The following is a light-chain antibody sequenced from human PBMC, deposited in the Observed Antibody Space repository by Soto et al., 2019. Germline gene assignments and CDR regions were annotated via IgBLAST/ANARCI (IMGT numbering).Light chain of an antibody. CDR1: QSVSSN. V-gene: IGKV3-15*01. CDR2: VAS. CDR3: QQYNNWPPPIT. Sequence: EIVMTQSPATLSVSPGERATLSCRASQSVSSNLAWYQQKPGQTPRLLIYVASTRATRIPAMFSGSGSGTEFTLTISSLQSEDFAVYYCQQYNNWPPPITFGQGTRLEIK. J-gene: IGKJ5*01.